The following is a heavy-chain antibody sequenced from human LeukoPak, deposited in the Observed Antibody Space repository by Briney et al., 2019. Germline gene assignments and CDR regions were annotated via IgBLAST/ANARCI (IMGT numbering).Heavy chain of an antibody. V-gene: IGHV3-23*01. D-gene: IGHD3-22*01. CDR1: GFTFSNYA. Sequence: GGSLRLSCAASGFTFSNYAMTWVRQAPGKGLEWVSTIGESGGATHYADSVKGRFTISRDNSKNTLFLQMNSPRADDSAVYYCAKEFFYDSSAYYYNQWGQGTLVTVSS. J-gene: IGHJ4*02. CDR2: IGESGGAT. CDR3: AKEFFYDSSAYYYNQ.